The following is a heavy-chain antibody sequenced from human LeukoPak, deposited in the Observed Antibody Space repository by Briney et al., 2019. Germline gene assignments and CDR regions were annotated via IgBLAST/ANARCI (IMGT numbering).Heavy chain of an antibody. CDR3: ARNSSDWYGYMDV. D-gene: IGHD6-19*01. J-gene: IGHJ6*04. CDR2: ISTYNGYA. CDR1: GYTFTSYG. Sequence: ASVKVSCKASGYTFTSYGISWVRQAPGQGLEWMGWISTYNGYANYAQKLQGRVTMTTEASTSTAFMELRSLRSDDTAVYYCARNSSDWYGYMDVWGKGTTVTVSS. V-gene: IGHV1-18*01.